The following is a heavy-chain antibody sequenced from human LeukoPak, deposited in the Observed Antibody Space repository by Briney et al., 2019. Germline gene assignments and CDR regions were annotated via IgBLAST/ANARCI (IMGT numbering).Heavy chain of an antibody. D-gene: IGHD2-15*01. J-gene: IGHJ4*02. CDR2: INHSGST. CDR1: GGSFSGYY. Sequence: SETLSLTCAVYGGSFSGYYWSWIRQPPGKGLEWIGEINHSGSTNYNPSLKSRVTISVDTSKNQFSLKLSSVTAADTAVYYCARGHCSGGSCYLYNYWGQGTRVTVSS. CDR3: ARGHCSGGSCYLYNY. V-gene: IGHV4-34*01.